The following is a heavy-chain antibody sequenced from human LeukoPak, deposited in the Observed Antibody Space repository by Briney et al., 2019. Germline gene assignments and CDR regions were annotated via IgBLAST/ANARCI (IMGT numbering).Heavy chain of an antibody. CDR2: INTNTGGT. Sequence: ASVMVSCKTSGYTFTSYGISWVRQAPGQGLEWMGWINTNTGGTNYAHKFQGRVTMTRDTSISTANMELSRLTSDDPAVYYCARDTPNSNVWFGELFLWGQGTLVTVSS. CDR3: ARDTPNSNVWFGELFL. D-gene: IGHD3-10*01. V-gene: IGHV1-2*02. J-gene: IGHJ4*02. CDR1: GYTFTSYG.